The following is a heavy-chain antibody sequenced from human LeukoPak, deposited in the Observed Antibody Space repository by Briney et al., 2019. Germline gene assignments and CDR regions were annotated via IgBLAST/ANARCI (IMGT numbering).Heavy chain of an antibody. CDR1: GGSISSSSYY. Sequence: PSETLSLTCSVSGGSISSSSYYWGWIRQPPGKGLEWIGSIYYSGSTYYNPSLKSRVTISVDTSKNQFSLKLSSVTAADTAVYYCARTTFQRLRGSRVYYYGMDVWGQGTTVTVSS. D-gene: IGHD3-16*01. CDR3: ARTTFQRLRGSRVYYYGMDV. V-gene: IGHV4-39*01. CDR2: IYYSGST. J-gene: IGHJ6*02.